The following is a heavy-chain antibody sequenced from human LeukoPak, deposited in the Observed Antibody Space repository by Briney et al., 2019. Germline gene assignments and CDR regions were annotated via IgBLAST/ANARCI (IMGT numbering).Heavy chain of an antibody. CDR1: GFTFSNSA. V-gene: IGHV1-58*02. D-gene: IGHD5-12*01. CDR3: AADDMVAFK. CDR2: IVVGSGNT. Sequence: SVKVSCKASGFTFSNSAMQWVRQARGQGLEWIGWIVVGSGNTNYAQKLQKRVTITRDISTSTAYMELSSLRSEDTAIYYCAADDMVAFKWGQGTLVTVSS. J-gene: IGHJ4*02.